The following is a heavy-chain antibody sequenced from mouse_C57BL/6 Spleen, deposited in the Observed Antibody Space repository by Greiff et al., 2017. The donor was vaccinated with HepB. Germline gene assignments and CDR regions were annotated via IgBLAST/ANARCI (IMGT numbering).Heavy chain of an antibody. J-gene: IGHJ2*01. CDR1: GYTFTSYW. D-gene: IGHD1-1*01. Sequence: QVQLKQPGAELVRPGSSVKLSCKASGYTFTSYWMHWVKQRPIQGLEWIGNIDPSDSETHYNQKFKDKATLTVDKSSSTAYMQLSSLTSEDSAVYYCAREDYGSLDYWGQGTTLTVSS. CDR3: AREDYGSLDY. V-gene: IGHV1-52*01. CDR2: IDPSDSET.